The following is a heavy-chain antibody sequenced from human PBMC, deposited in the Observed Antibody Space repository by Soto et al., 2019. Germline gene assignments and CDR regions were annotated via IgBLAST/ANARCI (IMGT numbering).Heavy chain of an antibody. CDR1: GFTVSSNY. CDR3: ARDFVVGGPTINYYYGMDV. D-gene: IGHD1-26*01. J-gene: IGHJ6*02. V-gene: IGHV3-66*01. Sequence: GGSLRLSCAASGFTVSSNYMSWVRQAPGKGLEWVSVIYSGGSTYYADSVKGRFTISRDNSKNTLYLQMNSLGAEDTAVYYCARDFVVGGPTINYYYGMDVWGQGTTVTVSS. CDR2: IYSGGST.